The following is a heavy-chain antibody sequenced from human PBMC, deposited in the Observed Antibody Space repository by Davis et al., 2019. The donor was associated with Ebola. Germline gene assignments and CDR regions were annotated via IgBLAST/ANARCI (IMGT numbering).Heavy chain of an antibody. CDR1: GFTFSDYY. CDR3: ARDWEVTTLDY. V-gene: IGHV3-11*04. Sequence: GESLKISCAASGFTFSDYYMSWIRQAPGKGLEWVSYISSSGSTIYYADSVKGRFTISRDNAKNSLYLQMNSLRAEDTAVYYCARDWEVTTLDYWGQGTLVTVSS. J-gene: IGHJ4*02. D-gene: IGHD4-17*01. CDR2: ISSSGSTI.